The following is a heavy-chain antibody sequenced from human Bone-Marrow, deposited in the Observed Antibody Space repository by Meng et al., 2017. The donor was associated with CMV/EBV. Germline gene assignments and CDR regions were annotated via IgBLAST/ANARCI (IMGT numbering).Heavy chain of an antibody. V-gene: IGHV4-59*12. Sequence: GSLRLSCTVSGGSISSYYWSWVRQPPGKGLEWIGYIYYSGSTNYNPSLKSRVTMSVDTSRNQFSLKLSSVTAADTAVYYCARVGSLFSSSSDYWFDPWGQGTLVTVSS. CDR2: IYYSGST. CDR3: ARVGSLFSSSSDYWFDP. CDR1: GGSISSYY. J-gene: IGHJ5*02. D-gene: IGHD6-6*01.